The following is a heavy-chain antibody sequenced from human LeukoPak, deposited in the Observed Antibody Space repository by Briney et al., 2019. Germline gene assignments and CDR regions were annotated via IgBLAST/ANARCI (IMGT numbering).Heavy chain of an antibody. CDR3: ARRYYDSSGYGRPYYFDY. J-gene: IGHJ4*02. D-gene: IGHD3-22*01. V-gene: IGHV3-7*01. Sequence: GGSLRLSCAASGFTFSSYWMSWVRQAPGKGLEWVANIKQDGSEKYYVDSVKGRFTISRDNAKNSLYLQMNSLRAEGTAVYYCARRYYDSSGYGRPYYFDYWGQGTLVTVSS. CDR2: IKQDGSEK. CDR1: GFTFSSYW.